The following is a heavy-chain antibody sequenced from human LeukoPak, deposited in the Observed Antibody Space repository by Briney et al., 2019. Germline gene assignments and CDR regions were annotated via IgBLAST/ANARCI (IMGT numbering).Heavy chain of an antibody. CDR3: ARGFAPHDF. J-gene: IGHJ4*02. V-gene: IGHV3-48*03. Sequence: GGSLRLSCAASGFTFSHYEMNWVRQSPGKGLEWVSYISTTGTTIFYADSVKGRFTISRDNAKNSLFLQMHSLRAEDTAVYYCARGFAPHDFWGQGTLVTVSS. CDR2: ISTTGTTI. CDR1: GFTFSHYE.